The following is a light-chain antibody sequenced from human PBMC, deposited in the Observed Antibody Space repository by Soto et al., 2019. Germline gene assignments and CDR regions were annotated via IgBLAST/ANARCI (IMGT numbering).Light chain of an antibody. J-gene: IGLJ1*01. CDR1: SSNIGAGYD. Sequence: QSVLTQPPSVSGAPGQRVTISCAGSSSNIGAGYDVHWYQQIPGTAPKLLIFRNNNRPSGVPDRFSGSKSGTSASLAITGLQAEDEADYYCQSYDSSLSAYVFATGTKVTVL. CDR3: QSYDSSLSAYV. V-gene: IGLV1-40*01. CDR2: RNN.